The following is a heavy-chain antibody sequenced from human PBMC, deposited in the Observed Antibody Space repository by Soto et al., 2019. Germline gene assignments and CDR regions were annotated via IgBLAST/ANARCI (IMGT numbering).Heavy chain of an antibody. V-gene: IGHV1-18*01. CDR1: GYTFASYA. Sequence: GASVKVSCKASGYTFASYAISWMRQAPGQGLEWMGWISAYNGNTNYSQKLQGRVTMTTDTSTSTAYMELSSLRSDDTAVYYCARGIWSGTSRPYYFDYWGQGTLVTVSS. D-gene: IGHD3-3*01. J-gene: IGHJ4*02. CDR3: ARGIWSGTSRPYYFDY. CDR2: ISAYNGNT.